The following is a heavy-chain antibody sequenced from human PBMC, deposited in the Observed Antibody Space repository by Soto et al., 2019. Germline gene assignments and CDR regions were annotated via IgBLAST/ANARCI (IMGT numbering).Heavy chain of an antibody. CDR2: VYSSGTT. V-gene: IGHV4-59*08. Sequence: QVQLQESGPGLVKPSETLSLTCTISGVSISSYYWSWIRQPPGKGLEWIGYVYSSGTTNYNPSLKSRFTMSLDTSKTQFSLKLSSVTAADTAVYYCASSKLNDCGGDCELDYWGQGTLVTVSS. D-gene: IGHD2-21*02. CDR1: GVSISSYY. CDR3: ASSKLNDCGGDCELDY. J-gene: IGHJ4*02.